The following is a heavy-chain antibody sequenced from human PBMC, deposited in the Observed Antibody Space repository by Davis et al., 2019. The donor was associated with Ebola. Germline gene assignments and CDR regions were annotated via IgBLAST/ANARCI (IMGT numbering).Heavy chain of an antibody. CDR2: ISAYNGNT. J-gene: IGHJ5*02. D-gene: IGHD2-8*01. Sequence: ASVKVSCKASGYTFTSYGISWVRQAPGQGLEWMGWISAYNGNTNYAQKPQGRVTMTTDTSTSTAYMELRSLRSDDKAVYYCARAAIVLMVYAMNWFDPWGQGTLVTVSS. CDR1: GYTFTSYG. V-gene: IGHV1-18*01. CDR3: ARAAIVLMVYAMNWFDP.